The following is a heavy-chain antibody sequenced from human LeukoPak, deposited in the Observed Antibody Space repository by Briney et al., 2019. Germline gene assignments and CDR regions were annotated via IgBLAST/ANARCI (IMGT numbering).Heavy chain of an antibody. D-gene: IGHD6-13*01. Sequence: PGGSLRLSCAASGFTFSDYYMSWIRQAPGKGLEWVSVIYSGGSTYYADSVKGRFTISRDNSKNTLYLQMNSLRAEDTAVYYCARDASGARIAGYWGQGTLVTVSS. CDR1: GFTFSDYY. J-gene: IGHJ4*02. CDR2: IYSGGST. CDR3: ARDASGARIAGY. V-gene: IGHV3-66*02.